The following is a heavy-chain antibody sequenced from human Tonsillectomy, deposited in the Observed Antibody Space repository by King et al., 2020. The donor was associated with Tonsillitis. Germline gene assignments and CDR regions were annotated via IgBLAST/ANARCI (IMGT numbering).Heavy chain of an antibody. CDR2: INPNSGGT. Sequence: VQLVESGAEVKKPGASVKVSCKASGYTFTGFYIHWVRQAPGQGLEWMGWINPNSGGTNYAQKFQGWVTMTRDTSISTAYMEMSRLKSDDTAVYYCARDKVDGEPGFDWGQGTLVTVSS. D-gene: IGHD3-10*01. J-gene: IGHJ4*02. CDR1: GYTFTGFY. CDR3: ARDKVDGEPGFD. V-gene: IGHV1-2*04.